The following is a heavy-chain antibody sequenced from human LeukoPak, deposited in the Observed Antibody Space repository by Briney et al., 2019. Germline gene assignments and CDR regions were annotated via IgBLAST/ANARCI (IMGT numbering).Heavy chain of an antibody. V-gene: IGHV3-53*01. J-gene: IGHJ5*02. Sequence: GGSLRLSCAASNFTVSGNYMTWVRQTPGMGLECVSVMYTEDVTYYADSVKGRFTISRDNSKNTLYLQMNSLRTEDTAVYYCVKGHSVVGALRDFFDPWGQGTLVTVSS. CDR3: VKGHSVVGALRDFFDP. CDR2: MYTEDVT. D-gene: IGHD3-22*01. CDR1: NFTVSGNY.